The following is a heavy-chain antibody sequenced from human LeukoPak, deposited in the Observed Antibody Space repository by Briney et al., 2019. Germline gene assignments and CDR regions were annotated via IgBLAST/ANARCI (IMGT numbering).Heavy chain of an antibody. CDR3: ASGNIVVVPALYGMDV. Sequence: SVKASCKASGGTFSSYAISWVRQAPGQGLEWMGGIIPIFGTANYAQKFQGRVTITADKSTSTAYMELSSLRSEDMAVYYCASGNIVVVPALYGMDVWGKGTTVTVSS. J-gene: IGHJ6*04. CDR1: GGTFSSYA. CDR2: IIPIFGTA. V-gene: IGHV1-69*06. D-gene: IGHD2-2*01.